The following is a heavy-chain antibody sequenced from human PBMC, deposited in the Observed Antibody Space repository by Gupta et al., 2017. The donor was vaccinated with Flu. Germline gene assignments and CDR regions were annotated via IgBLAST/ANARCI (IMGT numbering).Heavy chain of an antibody. CDR3: ASRGNNWFGP. Sequence: GLEWIGEINHSGSTNYNPSLESRVTISVDTSKNQLSLKLSSMTAADTAVYYCASRGNNWFGPWGQGTLVTVSS. J-gene: IGHJ5*02. D-gene: IGHD1-26*01. V-gene: IGHV4-34*01. CDR2: INHSGST.